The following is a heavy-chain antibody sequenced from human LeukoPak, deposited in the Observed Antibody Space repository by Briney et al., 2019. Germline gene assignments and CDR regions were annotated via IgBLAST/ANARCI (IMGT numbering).Heavy chain of an antibody. J-gene: IGHJ3*02. Sequence: SETLSLTCTVSGGSISSSSYYWGWIRQPPGKGLEWIGSIYYSGSTYYNPPLKSRVTISVDTSKNQFSLKLSSVTAADTAVYYCARHGLRYFDWLPQPHDAFDIWGQGTMVTVSS. D-gene: IGHD3-9*01. CDR1: GGSISSSSYY. V-gene: IGHV4-39*01. CDR3: ARHGLRYFDWLPQPHDAFDI. CDR2: IYYSGST.